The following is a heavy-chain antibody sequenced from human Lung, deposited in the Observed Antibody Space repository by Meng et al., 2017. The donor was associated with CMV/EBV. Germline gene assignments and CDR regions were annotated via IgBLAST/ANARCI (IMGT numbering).Heavy chain of an antibody. CDR3: ARVVDTSGSCYQSLPY. J-gene: IGHJ4*02. CDR2: IKQDGSQI. D-gene: IGHD3-10*01. CDR1: GFTFSSYW. V-gene: IGHV3-7*01. Sequence: GEXXKISCIGSGFTFSSYWMTWVRQAPGKGLEWVANIKQDGSQIYYVDSVRGRFTISRDNARNSLYLQMNNLRAEDTALYYCARVVDTSGSCYQSLPYWGQRTLVTVSS.